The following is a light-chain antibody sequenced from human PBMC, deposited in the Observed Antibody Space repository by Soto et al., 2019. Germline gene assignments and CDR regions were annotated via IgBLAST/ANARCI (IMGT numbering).Light chain of an antibody. CDR2: AAS. CDR1: QDISNY. V-gene: IGKV1-27*01. CDR3: HKYDIAPLT. J-gene: IGKJ4*01. Sequence: DIQMTQSPSSLSASVGDRVTITCRASQDISNYLAWYQQRPGKVPKLLIYAASTLQSGVPSRFSGSGSGTDFTLTISSLHPEDVATYYCHKYDIAPLTFGGGTKVELK.